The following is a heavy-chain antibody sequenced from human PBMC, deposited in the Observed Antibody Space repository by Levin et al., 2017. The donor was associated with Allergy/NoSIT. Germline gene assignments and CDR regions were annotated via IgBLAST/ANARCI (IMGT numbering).Heavy chain of an antibody. D-gene: IGHD3-16*01. CDR3: ARDLGRGSPTWQLT. J-gene: IGHJ4*02. CDR1: GFTFSFYA. Sequence: GGSLRLSCAASGFTFSFYAMHWVRQAPGKGLEWVAVISSDGTNKYYGDSLRGRVTVSRDNSKNTVYLQMNSLRPDDTSVYYCARDLGRGSPTWQLTWGQGTLVSVS. CDR2: ISSDGTNK. V-gene: IGHV3-30-3*01.